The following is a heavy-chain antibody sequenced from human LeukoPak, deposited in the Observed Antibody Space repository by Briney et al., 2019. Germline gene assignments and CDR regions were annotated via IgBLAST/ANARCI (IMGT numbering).Heavy chain of an antibody. CDR2: ISSSSSYI. J-gene: IGHJ4*02. V-gene: IGHV3-11*06. Sequence: GGSLRLSCAASGFTFSDYYMSWIRQAPGKGLEWVSSISSSSSYIYYADSVKGRFTISRDNAKNSLYLQMNSLRAEDTAVYYCAREPDEGSFDYWGQGTLVTVSS. CDR1: GFTFSDYY. CDR3: AREPDEGSFDY. D-gene: IGHD5-24*01.